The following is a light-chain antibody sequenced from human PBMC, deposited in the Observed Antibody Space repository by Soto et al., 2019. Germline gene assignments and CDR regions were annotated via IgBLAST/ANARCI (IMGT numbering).Light chain of an antibody. J-gene: IGLJ2*01. V-gene: IGLV1-40*01. CDR2: GNS. CDR3: QSYDSSLSGVV. CDR1: SSNIGAGYD. Sequence: QSVLTRPPSVSGAPGQRVTISCTGSSSNIGAGYDVHWYQQLPGTAPKLLIYGNSNRPSGVPDRFSGSKSGTSASLAITGLQAEDEADYYCQSYDSSLSGVVFGGGTQLTV.